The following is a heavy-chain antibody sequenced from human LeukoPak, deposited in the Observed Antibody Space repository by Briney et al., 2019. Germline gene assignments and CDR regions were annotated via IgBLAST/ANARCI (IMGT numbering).Heavy chain of an antibody. J-gene: IGHJ3*02. Sequence: GASVKVSCKASGGTFSSYTISWVRQAPGQGLEWMGRIIPILGIANYAQKFQGRVTITADKSTSTAYMELSSLRSEDTAVYYCARDGYSSSWYERSDAFDIWGQGTMVTVSS. CDR2: IIPILGIA. D-gene: IGHD6-13*01. V-gene: IGHV1-69*04. CDR1: GGTFSSYT. CDR3: ARDGYSSSWYERSDAFDI.